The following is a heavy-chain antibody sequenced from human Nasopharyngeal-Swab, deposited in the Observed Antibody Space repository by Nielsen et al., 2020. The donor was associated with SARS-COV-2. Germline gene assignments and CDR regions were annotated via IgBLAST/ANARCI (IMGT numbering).Heavy chain of an antibody. CDR3: ARELYYGSGSYYKWRGNWFDP. CDR2: IYYSGST. D-gene: IGHD3-10*01. Sequence: PGKGLEWIGYIYYSGSTYYNPSLKSRVTISVDTSKNQFSLKLSSVTAADTAVYYCARELYYGSGSYYKWRGNWFDPWGQGTLVTVSS. J-gene: IGHJ5*02. V-gene: IGHV4-30-4*01.